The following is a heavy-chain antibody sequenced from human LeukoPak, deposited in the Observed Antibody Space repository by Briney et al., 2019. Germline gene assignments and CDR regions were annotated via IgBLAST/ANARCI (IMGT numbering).Heavy chain of an antibody. CDR2: TGSNGVT. Sequence: GGSLRLSCTGPGFTFRTYAFSWVRQAPGKGLEWVSATGSNGVTYCADSVKGRFTISRDNSKNTLYLQMNGLRAEDTAVYYCAKDLEPYTAVAGRGGQGTLVTVSS. D-gene: IGHD6-19*01. CDR1: GFTFRTYA. J-gene: IGHJ4*02. CDR3: AKDLEPYTAVAGR. V-gene: IGHV3-23*01.